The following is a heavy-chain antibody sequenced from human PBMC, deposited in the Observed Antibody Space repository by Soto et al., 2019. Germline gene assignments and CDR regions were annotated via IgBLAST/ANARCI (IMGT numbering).Heavy chain of an antibody. V-gene: IGHV3-21*01. Sequence: PGGSLRLSCAASGFTFSSYSMNWVRQAPGKGLEWVSSISSSSSYIYYADSVKGRFTISRDNAKNSLYLQMNSLRAEDTAVYYCARSPISSGWSHFDYWGQGTLVTVSS. CDR2: ISSSSSYI. D-gene: IGHD6-19*01. J-gene: IGHJ4*02. CDR3: ARSPISSGWSHFDY. CDR1: GFTFSSYS.